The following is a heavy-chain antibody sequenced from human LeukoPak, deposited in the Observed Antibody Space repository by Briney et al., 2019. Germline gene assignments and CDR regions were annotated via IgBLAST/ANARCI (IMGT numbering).Heavy chain of an antibody. Sequence: SETLSLTCTVSGGSISSYYWSWIRQPPGKGLEWIGYIYYSGSTNYNPSLKSRVTISVDTSKNQFSLKLSSVTAADTAVYYCARGEGREAGTAGDYWGQGTLVTVSS. V-gene: IGHV4-59*01. CDR1: GGSISSYY. J-gene: IGHJ4*02. CDR3: ARGEGREAGTAGDY. D-gene: IGHD6-19*01. CDR2: IYYSGST.